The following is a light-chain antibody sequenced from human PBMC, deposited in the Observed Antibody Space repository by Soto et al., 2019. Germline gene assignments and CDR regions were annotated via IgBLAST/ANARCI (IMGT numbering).Light chain of an antibody. CDR2: DVS. CDR3: CSYAGSYTYV. CDR1: SSDVGSYNY. J-gene: IGLJ1*01. Sequence: QSVLTQPASVSGSPGQSITISCTGASSDVGSYNYVSWYQQYPGKAPKLMIYDVSERPSGVPDRFSGSKSGNTASLTISGLQAEDEADYYCCSYAGSYTYVFGTGTKVTV. V-gene: IGLV2-11*01.